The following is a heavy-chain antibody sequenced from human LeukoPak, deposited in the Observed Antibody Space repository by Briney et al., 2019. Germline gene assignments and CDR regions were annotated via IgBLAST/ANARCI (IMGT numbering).Heavy chain of an antibody. CDR3: ARDSRWFDP. V-gene: IGHV4-59*12. Sequence: SETLSLTCTVSGDSISRYYWSWIRQPPGKGLGWIGYISYSGGTSYNPSLKSRVSISVDTSKNQFSLKLSSVTAADTAVYYCARDSRWFDPWGQGTLVTVSS. CDR1: GDSISRYY. J-gene: IGHJ5*02. CDR2: ISYSGGT.